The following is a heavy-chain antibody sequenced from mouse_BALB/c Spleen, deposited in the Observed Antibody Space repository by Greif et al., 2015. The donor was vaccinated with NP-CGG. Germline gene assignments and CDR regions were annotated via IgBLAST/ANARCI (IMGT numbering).Heavy chain of an antibody. J-gene: IGHJ4*01. Sequence: VHVKQSGAELVKPGASVKLSCTASGFNIKDTYMHWVKQRPEQGLEWIGRIDPANGNTKYDPKFQGKATITADTSSNTAYLQLSSLTSEDTAVYYCARSGFTTVVATDAMDYWGQGTSVTVSS. V-gene: IGHV14-3*02. CDR1: GFNIKDTY. D-gene: IGHD1-1*01. CDR3: ARSGFTTVVATDAMDY. CDR2: IDPANGNT.